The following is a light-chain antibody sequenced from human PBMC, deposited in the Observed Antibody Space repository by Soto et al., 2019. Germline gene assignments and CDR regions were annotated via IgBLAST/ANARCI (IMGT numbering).Light chain of an antibody. CDR3: QQYNNWPYT. Sequence: EIVMTQSPATLSVSQGERAPSSCRPGQRVGGNLAWYQQKPGQAPRLLIYGASTRATGIPARFSGSGSGTEFTLTISSLQSEDFAVYYCQQYNNWPYTFGQGTKLEIK. J-gene: IGKJ2*01. CDR2: GAS. CDR1: QRVGGN. V-gene: IGKV3-15*01.